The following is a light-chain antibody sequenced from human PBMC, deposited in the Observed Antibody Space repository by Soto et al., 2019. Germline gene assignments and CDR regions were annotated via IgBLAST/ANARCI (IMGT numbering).Light chain of an antibody. CDR1: QDVARTS. J-gene: IGKJ1*01. Sequence: EIVSRPSPATPSLSSGRTPTLSSTSSQDVARTSLAWYQQIPGQAPRLLIYGTFNRATGIPGRFSGSGSGTDFTLTISRLEPEDFAVYFCLQYGASPRTFGQGTKVDIK. V-gene: IGKV3-20*01. CDR2: GTF. CDR3: LQYGASPRT.